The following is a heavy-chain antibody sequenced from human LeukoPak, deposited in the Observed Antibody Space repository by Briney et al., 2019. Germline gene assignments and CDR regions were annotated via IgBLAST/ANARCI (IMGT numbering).Heavy chain of an antibody. CDR1: GFTLNSLW. D-gene: IGHD6-19*01. CDR2: INSGGSST. Sequence: GGSLRLSCAASGFTLNSLWMHWVRQAPGKGLVWVSHINSGGSSTRYPDSVQGRFTLSRDKAHKTRYLQMDNPRADDPAVYYCTRERTSGWDAFDFWGQGTLVTVSS. V-gene: IGHV3-74*01. CDR3: TRERTSGWDAFDF. J-gene: IGHJ4*02.